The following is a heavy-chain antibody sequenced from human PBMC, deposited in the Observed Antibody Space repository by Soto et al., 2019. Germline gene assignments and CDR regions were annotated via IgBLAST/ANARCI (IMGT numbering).Heavy chain of an antibody. D-gene: IGHD4-17*01. J-gene: IGHJ4*02. CDR2: IWYDGSNK. Sequence: QVQLLESGGGVVQPGRSLRLSCAASGFTFSSYGMHWVRQAPGEGLEWVAVIWYDGSNKYYADSVKGRFTISRDNSKNTLYLQMNSLRAEDTAVYYCARDQSSTTVTTSEIDYWGQGTLVTVSS. CDR3: ARDQSSTTVTTSEIDY. CDR1: GFTFSSYG. V-gene: IGHV3-33*01.